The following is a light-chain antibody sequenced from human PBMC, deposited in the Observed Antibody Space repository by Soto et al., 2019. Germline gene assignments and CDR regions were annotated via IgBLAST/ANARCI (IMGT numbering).Light chain of an antibody. Sequence: EIVLTQFPGTLSLSPGERATLSCRASQSVGSNYLAWYQQRPGQPPNLLIFGASHRAPDIPDRFSGSGSGTDFTLTISSLQSEDFAVYYCRQYNDWWTFGQGTKVDIK. J-gene: IGKJ1*01. V-gene: IGKV3-20*01. CDR2: GAS. CDR1: QSVGSNY. CDR3: RQYNDWWT.